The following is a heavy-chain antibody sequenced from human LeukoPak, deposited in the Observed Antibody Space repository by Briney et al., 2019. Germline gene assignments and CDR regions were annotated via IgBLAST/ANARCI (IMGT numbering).Heavy chain of an antibody. D-gene: IGHD6-13*01. CDR2: IWYDGSNK. Sequence: QTGGSLRLSCAASGFTFSSYGMHWVRQAPGKGLEWVAVIWYDGSNKYYADSVKGRFTISRDNSKNTLYLQMNSLRAEDTAVYYCAKTAWLEQLGDYFDYWGQGTLVTVSS. V-gene: IGHV3-33*06. J-gene: IGHJ4*02. CDR1: GFTFSSYG. CDR3: AKTAWLEQLGDYFDY.